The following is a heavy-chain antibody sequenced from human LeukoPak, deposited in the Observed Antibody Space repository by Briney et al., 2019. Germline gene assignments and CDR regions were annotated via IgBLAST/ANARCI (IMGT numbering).Heavy chain of an antibody. CDR3: ARAVGAYYFDY. V-gene: IGHV3-23*01. Sequence: GGSLRLSCAASGFTFSGYAMNWARQAPGKGLEWVSGISGSGTSTYYAESVKGRFTISRDNSKNTLYLQMSSLRAEDTAVYYCARAVGAYYFDYWGQGTLVTVSS. J-gene: IGHJ4*02. D-gene: IGHD3-16*01. CDR1: GFTFSGYA. CDR2: ISGSGTST.